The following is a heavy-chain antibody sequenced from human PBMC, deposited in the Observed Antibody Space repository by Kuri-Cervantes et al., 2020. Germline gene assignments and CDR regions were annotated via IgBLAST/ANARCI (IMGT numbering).Heavy chain of an antibody. V-gene: IGHV1-46*01. D-gene: IGHD3-3*01. Sequence: SVKVSCKASGYTFTSYCMHWVRQAPGQGLEWMGIINPSGGSTSYAQKFQGRVTMTRDTSTSTVYMELSSLRSEDTAVYYCAAGDLRFLEWVDYWGQGTLVTVSS. CDR2: INPSGGST. CDR3: AAGDLRFLEWVDY. J-gene: IGHJ4*02. CDR1: GYTFTSYC.